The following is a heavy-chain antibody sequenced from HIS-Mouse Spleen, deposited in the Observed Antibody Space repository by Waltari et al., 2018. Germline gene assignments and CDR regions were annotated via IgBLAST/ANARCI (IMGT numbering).Heavy chain of an antibody. Sequence: QLQLQESGPGLVKPSETLSLTCTVSGGSIGSSSYYWGGIRQPPGKGLEWVGSIYYSGSTYYNPSLKSRVTISVDTSKNQFSLKLSSVTAADTAVYYCAREIPYSSSWYDWYFDLWGRGTLVTVSS. V-gene: IGHV4-39*07. CDR2: IYYSGST. CDR1: GGSIGSSSYY. J-gene: IGHJ2*01. D-gene: IGHD6-13*01. CDR3: AREIPYSSSWYDWYFDL.